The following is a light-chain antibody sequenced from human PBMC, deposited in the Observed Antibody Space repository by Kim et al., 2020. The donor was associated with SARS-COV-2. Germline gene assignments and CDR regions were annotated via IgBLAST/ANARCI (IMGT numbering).Light chain of an antibody. CDR1: QNINSW. V-gene: IGKV1-5*03. CDR3: QQHFVFPLA. J-gene: IGKJ4*01. CDR2: KAS. Sequence: DIQMTQSPSTLSASVGDRVTITCRASQNINSWLAWYQQKPGKAPKVLIYKASSLETGVPSRFSGSGSGTEFTLTISSLQPNDFATYYCQQHFVFPLAFGGGTKVEI.